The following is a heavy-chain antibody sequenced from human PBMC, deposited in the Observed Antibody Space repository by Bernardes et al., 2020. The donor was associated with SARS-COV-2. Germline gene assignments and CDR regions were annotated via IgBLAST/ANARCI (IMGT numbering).Heavy chain of an antibody. CDR1: GYMFSRYG. V-gene: IGHV1-18*04. Sequence: ASVKVSCKPSGYMFSRYGITWLRQAPGQGLEWMGWISAYNGDTIYAQKFQGRLTITTDTATSTAYMDLRSLRSDDTAVYYCARDPGLVGGTTWFEYWGQGTLVTVSS. J-gene: IGHJ4*02. CDR3: ARDPGLVGGTTWFEY. D-gene: IGHD1-26*01. CDR2: ISAYNGDT.